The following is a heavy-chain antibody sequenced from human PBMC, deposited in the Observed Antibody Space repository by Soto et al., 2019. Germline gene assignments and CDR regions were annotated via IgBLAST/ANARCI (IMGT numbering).Heavy chain of an antibody. CDR1: EFTFSSYE. J-gene: IGHJ6*02. Sequence: EVQLVESGGGLVQPGGSLRLSCAASEFTFSSYEMNWVRQAPGKGLEWVSYISSSGSTIYYADSVKGRFTISRDNAKNSLYLQMNSLRAEDTAVYYCAREKLNYCSGGSCHPYYYYGRDVWGQGTTVTVSS. V-gene: IGHV3-48*03. CDR2: ISSSGSTI. D-gene: IGHD2-15*01. CDR3: AREKLNYCSGGSCHPYYYYGRDV.